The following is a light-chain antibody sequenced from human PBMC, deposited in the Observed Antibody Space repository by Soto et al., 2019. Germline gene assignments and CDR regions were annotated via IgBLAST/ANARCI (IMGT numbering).Light chain of an antibody. Sequence: QSVLTQPPLVSGAPGQRVTISCTGSSSNIGAGYDVHWYQQLPGTAPKVLIYANSHRPSGVPDRFSGSQSGTSASLAITGLQAEDEADYYCQSYDSSLSGSVVFGGGTKLTVL. V-gene: IGLV1-40*01. CDR2: ANS. CDR3: QSYDSSLSGSVV. J-gene: IGLJ2*01. CDR1: SSNIGAGYD.